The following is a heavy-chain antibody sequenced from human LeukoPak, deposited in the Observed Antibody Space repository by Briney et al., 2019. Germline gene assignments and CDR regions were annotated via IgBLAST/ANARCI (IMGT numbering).Heavy chain of an antibody. J-gene: IGHJ4*02. D-gene: IGHD3-16*01. CDR1: GFTFSSYA. CDR2: ITSSGSTI. Sequence: GGSLRLSCAASGFTFSSYAMTWVRQAPGKGLEWLSFITSSGSTIYYADSVKGRFTISRDNAKNSLYLQMNSLRAEDTAVYYCARSLGYSDYWGQGTLVTVSS. CDR3: ARSLGYSDY. V-gene: IGHV3-48*04.